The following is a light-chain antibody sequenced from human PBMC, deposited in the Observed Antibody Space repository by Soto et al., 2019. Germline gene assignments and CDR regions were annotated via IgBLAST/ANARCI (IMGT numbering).Light chain of an antibody. CDR3: SSYTTRNTEV. V-gene: IGLV2-14*03. CDR2: DVT. Sequence: QPVLTQPASVSGSPGQSSSISCIGTSSDVGAFNYVSWYQHHPGKAPQLIIYDVTSRPSGVSNRFSASKSGNTASLTISGLQAEDEADYYCSSYTTRNTEVFGTGTKVTVL. J-gene: IGLJ1*01. CDR1: SSDVGAFNY.